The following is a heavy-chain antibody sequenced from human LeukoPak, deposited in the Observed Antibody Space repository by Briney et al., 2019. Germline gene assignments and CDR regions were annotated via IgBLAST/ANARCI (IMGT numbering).Heavy chain of an antibody. Sequence: PGGSLRLSCAASGFTFSSYSMNWVRQAPGKGLEWVSSISSSSTYIYYADSVKGRFTVSRDNAKNSLSLQMNSLRAEDTAVYYCARGNSDYDHDYWGQGTLVTVSS. CDR1: GFTFSSYS. J-gene: IGHJ4*02. CDR3: ARGNSDYDHDY. D-gene: IGHD4-11*01. V-gene: IGHV3-21*01. CDR2: ISSSSTYI.